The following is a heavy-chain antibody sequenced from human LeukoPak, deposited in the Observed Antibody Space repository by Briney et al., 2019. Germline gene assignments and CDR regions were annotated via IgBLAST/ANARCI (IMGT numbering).Heavy chain of an antibody. J-gene: IGHJ3*02. V-gene: IGHV5-51*01. CDR1: GYSLTSYW. CDR2: IYPGDSDT. D-gene: IGHD1-26*01. CDR3: ARHMGSSQNDAAYI. Sequence: GESLKISCKASGYSLTSYWIAWVRQMPGKGLEWMVTIYPGDSDTRYSPSFQGQITISADKSINTAYLQWSSLKASDTAIYYCARHMGSSQNDAAYIWGQGTMVTVSS.